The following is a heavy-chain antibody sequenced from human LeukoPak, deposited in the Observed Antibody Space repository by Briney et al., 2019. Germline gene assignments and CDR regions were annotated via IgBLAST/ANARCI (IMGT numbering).Heavy chain of an antibody. Sequence: SETLSLTCAVYGGSFSAYYWSWIRQPPGKGLEWIGEINHSGSTNYNPSLKSRVTISVDTSKNQFSLKLSSVTAADTAVYYCARREVSWIQLYWGQGTLVTVSS. J-gene: IGHJ4*02. V-gene: IGHV4-34*01. CDR3: ARREVSWIQLY. CDR1: GGSFSAYY. CDR2: INHSGST. D-gene: IGHD5-18*01.